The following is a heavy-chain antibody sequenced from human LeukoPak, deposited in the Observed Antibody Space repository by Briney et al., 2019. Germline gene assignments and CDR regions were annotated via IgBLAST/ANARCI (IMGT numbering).Heavy chain of an antibody. J-gene: IGHJ4*02. V-gene: IGHV3-21*01. CDR2: ISSSSSYI. Sequence: PGGYLRLYCAASGFTFSSYSMNWVRQAPGKGLEWVSSISSSSSYIYHADSVKGRFTISRGNAKNSLYLQMNSLRAEDTAAYYCAREENSSDYWGQGTLVTVSS. CDR1: GFTFSSYS. CDR3: AREENSSDY. D-gene: IGHD6-13*01.